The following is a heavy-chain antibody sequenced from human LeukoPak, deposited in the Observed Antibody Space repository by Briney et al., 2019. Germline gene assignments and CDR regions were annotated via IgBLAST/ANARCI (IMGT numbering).Heavy chain of an antibody. CDR3: ARTGYSYGQRVDY. Sequence: SETLSLTCTVSGGSLSSSIYYWGWIRQPPGKGLEWIGSIYYSGTTYFNPSLKSRLTISVDTSKNQFSLKLSSMTAADTAVYYCARTGYSYGQRVDYWGQGILVTVSS. D-gene: IGHD5-18*01. V-gene: IGHV4-39*01. CDR1: GGSLSSSIYY. J-gene: IGHJ4*02. CDR2: IYYSGTT.